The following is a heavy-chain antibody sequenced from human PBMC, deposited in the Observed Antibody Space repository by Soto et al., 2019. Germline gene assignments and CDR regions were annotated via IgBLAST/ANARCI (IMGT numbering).Heavy chain of an antibody. J-gene: IGHJ4*02. CDR2: MFYTGTT. CDR3: ARLANYYDSSGYYPIHFDI. CDR1: RGSINSYY. V-gene: IGHV4-59*01. D-gene: IGHD3-22*01. Sequence: SETLSLTCTVSRGSINSYYWSWIRQPPGKGLEWIGYMFYTGTTNYNPSLKSRVTISVGTSNNQFSLKLTSVTAADTAFYYCARLANYYDSSGYYPIHFDIWGQGTLVT.